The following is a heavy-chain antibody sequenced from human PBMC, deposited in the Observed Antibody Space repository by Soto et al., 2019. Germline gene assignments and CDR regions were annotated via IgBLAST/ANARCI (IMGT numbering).Heavy chain of an antibody. CDR1: VFTFSNAW. D-gene: IGHD6-13*01. J-gene: IGHJ6*02. CDR3: TTVRSWSPLDGMDV. V-gene: IGHV3-15*01. CDR2: IKSKTDGGTT. Sequence: EVQLVESGGGLVKPGGSLRLSCAASVFTFSNAWMSWVRQAPVKGLEWVGRIKSKTDGGTTDYAAPVKGRFTISRDDSQNTLYLQMNSLKTEDTAVYYCTTVRSWSPLDGMDVWGQGTTVTVSS.